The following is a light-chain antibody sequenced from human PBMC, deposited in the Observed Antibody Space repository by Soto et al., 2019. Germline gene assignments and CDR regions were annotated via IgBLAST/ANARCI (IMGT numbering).Light chain of an antibody. V-gene: IGKV3-15*01. Sequence: EIVMTQSPATLSLSPGERATLSCRASQSVSSNLAWYQQKPGQAPRLLIYGASTRATGIPARFSGSGSGTEFTLTISSLQSEDVAVYYCQQYNNWPRTFGQGTKVDSK. CDR1: QSVSSN. J-gene: IGKJ1*01. CDR2: GAS. CDR3: QQYNNWPRT.